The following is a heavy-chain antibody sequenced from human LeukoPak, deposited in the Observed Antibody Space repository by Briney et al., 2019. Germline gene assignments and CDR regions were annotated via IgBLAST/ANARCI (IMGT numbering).Heavy chain of an antibody. D-gene: IGHD3-22*01. CDR1: GFTFNNYA. V-gene: IGHV3-23*01. J-gene: IGHJ4*02. Sequence: PGGSLRLSCAASGFTFNNYAMSWVRQAPGKGLEWVSAISGSGGNTYYANSVKGRFIISRDNSKDTLYLQMDSLTAEDAAVFYCAKIPQSYYYDSSGYYLDYWGQGTLVTVSS. CDR3: AKIPQSYYYDSSGYYLDY. CDR2: ISGSGGNT.